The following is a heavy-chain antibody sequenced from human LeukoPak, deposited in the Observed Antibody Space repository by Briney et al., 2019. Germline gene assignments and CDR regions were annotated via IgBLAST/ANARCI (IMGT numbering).Heavy chain of an antibody. V-gene: IGHV1-2*02. Sequence: GASVKVSCKASGYTFTAYYMHWVRQAPGQGREWMGWINPNSGGTNYAQKFQGRVTMTRDTSISTAYMELSRLRSDDTAVYYCARGLWFGELFDYWGQGTLVTVSS. D-gene: IGHD3-10*01. CDR2: INPNSGGT. CDR3: ARGLWFGELFDY. CDR1: GYTFTAYY. J-gene: IGHJ4*02.